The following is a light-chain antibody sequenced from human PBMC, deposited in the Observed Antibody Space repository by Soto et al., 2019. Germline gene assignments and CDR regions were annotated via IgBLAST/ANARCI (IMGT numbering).Light chain of an antibody. CDR1: QPVSIY. CDR3: QQRPDWVYT. J-gene: IGKJ2*01. Sequence: EVVLTQSPATLSLSPGERATLSCRASQPVSIYLAWYQQKPGQAPRVLIYDASHRATGVPDRFSGSGSGTDFTLTISSLEPEDFGVYYCQQRPDWVYTFGQGTRLEI. V-gene: IGKV3-11*01. CDR2: DAS.